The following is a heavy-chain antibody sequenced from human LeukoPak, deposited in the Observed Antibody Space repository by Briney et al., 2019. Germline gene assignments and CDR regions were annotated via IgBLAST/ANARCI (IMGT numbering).Heavy chain of an antibody. CDR1: GDSIINYY. V-gene: IGHV4-59*13. Sequence: PSETLSLTCTVSGDSIINYYWSWIRQPPGKGLEWIAYIYYIGTTNYNPSLKRRVTISIDTSKNQFSLNLSSVTAADTAVYYCAREGVGSSGYYPFDYWGQGILVTVSS. CDR3: AREGVGSSGYYPFDY. CDR2: IYYIGTT. D-gene: IGHD3-22*01. J-gene: IGHJ4*02.